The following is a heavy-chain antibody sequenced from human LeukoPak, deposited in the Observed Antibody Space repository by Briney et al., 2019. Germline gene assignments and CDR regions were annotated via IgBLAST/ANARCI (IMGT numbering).Heavy chain of an antibody. V-gene: IGHV1-69*05. Sequence: SVKVSCKASGGTFSSYAISWVRQAPGQGLEWMGRIIPIFGTANYAQKFQGRVTITTDESTSTAYMELSSLRSEDTAVYYCSREDQGYSLNWFDPWGQGTLVTVSS. D-gene: IGHD5-18*01. CDR3: SREDQGYSLNWFDP. CDR1: GGTFSSYA. CDR2: IIPIFGTA. J-gene: IGHJ5*02.